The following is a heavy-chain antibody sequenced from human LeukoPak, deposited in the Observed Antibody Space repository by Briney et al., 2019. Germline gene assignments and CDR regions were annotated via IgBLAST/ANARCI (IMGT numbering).Heavy chain of an antibody. J-gene: IGHJ4*02. CDR2: IHYSGST. CDR1: GGSISSSGYF. Sequence: SGTLSLTCTVSGGSISSSGYFWGWIRQPPGKGLAWIGSIHYSGSTYYDPSLKSRVSTSVDTSKNQFSLRLRSVTAADTAVYYCAGPGGYWGQGTLVTVSS. CDR3: AGPGGY. D-gene: IGHD1-14*01. V-gene: IGHV4-39*01.